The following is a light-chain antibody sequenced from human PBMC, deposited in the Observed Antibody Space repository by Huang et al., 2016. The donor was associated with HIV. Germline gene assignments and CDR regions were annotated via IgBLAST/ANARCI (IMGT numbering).Light chain of an antibody. J-gene: IGKJ1*01. CDR3: QHRSRWPPWT. Sequence: EIVLTQSPGTLSLSPGERATLSCRASQSVSPYQAWYQQKPGQAPRPLLYDASNRATGIPARFSGSGSGTDFTLTISSLEPEDFAVYYCQHRSRWPPWTFGQGTKVEIK. CDR2: DAS. CDR1: QSVSPY. V-gene: IGKV3-11*01.